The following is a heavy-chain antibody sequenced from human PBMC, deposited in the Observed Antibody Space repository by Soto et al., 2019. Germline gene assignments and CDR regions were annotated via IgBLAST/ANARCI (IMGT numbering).Heavy chain of an antibody. J-gene: IGHJ2*01. Sequence: QVQLQESGPGLVKPSETLSLTCTVSGGSISSYYWSWIRQPPGKGLEWIGYIYYSGSTNYNPSLKTRVPLSADTSHNHFPLKLVSATPADTAVYYCAREVHYYGSGSYYHGASWYFDLWGRGTLVTVSS. CDR3: AREVHYYGSGSYYHGASWYFDL. CDR2: IYYSGST. V-gene: IGHV4-59*01. D-gene: IGHD3-10*01. CDR1: GGSISSYY.